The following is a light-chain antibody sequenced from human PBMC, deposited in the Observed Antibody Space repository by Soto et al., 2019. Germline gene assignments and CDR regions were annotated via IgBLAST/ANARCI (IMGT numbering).Light chain of an antibody. J-gene: IGKJ1*01. CDR2: KAS. CDR1: QSISSW. V-gene: IGKV1-5*03. CDR3: QQYNSYSPWK. Sequence: DIQMTQSPSTLSASVGDRVTITFRASQSISSWLAWYQQKPGKAPKLLIYKASSLESGVPSRFSGSGSGTEFTLTISSLQPDDFATYYCQQYNSYSPWKFGQGNKVDIK.